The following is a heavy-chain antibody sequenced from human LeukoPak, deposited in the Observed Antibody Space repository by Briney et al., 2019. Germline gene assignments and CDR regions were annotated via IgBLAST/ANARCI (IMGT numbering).Heavy chain of an antibody. V-gene: IGHV4-30-4*01. J-gene: IGHJ4*02. CDR2: IYYSGST. Sequence: PSETLSLTCTVSGGSISRGDYYWRWIRQPPGTGLEWIGYIYYSGSTYYNPSLKSRVTISVDTSKNQFSLKLSSVTATDTAVYYCARGRENGDLDYWGQGTLVTVSS. CDR1: GGSISRGDYY. D-gene: IGHD4-17*01. CDR3: ARGRENGDLDY.